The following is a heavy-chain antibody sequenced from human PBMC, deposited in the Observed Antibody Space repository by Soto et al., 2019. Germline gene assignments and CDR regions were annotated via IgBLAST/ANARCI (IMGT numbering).Heavy chain of an antibody. J-gene: IGHJ4*02. Sequence: PSETLSLTCSVSDDSINSDKYYWGWIRQPPGKGLEWIGSIYYRGNAYYNPSLQTRVTISLDKSKSQFSLRLNSVTAADSAVYFCARLEGLASISYYFDFWGPGALVTVSS. CDR3: ARLEGLASISYYFDF. V-gene: IGHV4-39*01. CDR2: IYYRGNA. D-gene: IGHD3-9*01. CDR1: DDSINSDKYY.